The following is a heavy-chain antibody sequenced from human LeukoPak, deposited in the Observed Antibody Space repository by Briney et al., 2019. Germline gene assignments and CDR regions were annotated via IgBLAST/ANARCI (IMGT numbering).Heavy chain of an antibody. CDR1: GGTFSSYA. CDR3: ARDSNSYYYGSGSYFPPDY. D-gene: IGHD3-10*01. V-gene: IGHV1-69*01. Sequence: GSSVKVSCKASGGTFSSYAISWVRQAPGQGLEWMGGIIPIFGTANYAQKFQGRVTITADESTSTAYMELSSLRSEDTAVYYCARDSNSYYYGSGSYFPPDYWGQGTLVTVSS. CDR2: IIPIFGTA. J-gene: IGHJ4*02.